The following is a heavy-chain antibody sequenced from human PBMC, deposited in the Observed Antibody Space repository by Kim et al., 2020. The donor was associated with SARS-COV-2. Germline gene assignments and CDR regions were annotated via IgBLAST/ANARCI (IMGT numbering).Heavy chain of an antibody. D-gene: IGHD3-10*01. J-gene: IGHJ6*02. CDR3: AKVLGPRGFDYYYGMDV. Sequence: GGSLRLSCAASGFTFSSYAMSWVRQAPGKGLEWVSSISGSGGSTYYAGSVKGRFTISRDNSKNTLYVQMNSLRAEDTAVYYCAKVLGPRGFDYYYGMDVWGQGTTVTVSS. CDR2: ISGSGGST. CDR1: GFTFSSYA. V-gene: IGHV3-23*01.